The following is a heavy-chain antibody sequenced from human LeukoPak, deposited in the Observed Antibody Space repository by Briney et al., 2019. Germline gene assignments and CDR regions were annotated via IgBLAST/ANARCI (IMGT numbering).Heavy chain of an antibody. CDR3: ATFLAVIAARDSLYFQH. D-gene: IGHD6-6*01. V-gene: IGHV3-23*01. CDR2: ISGSGGST. CDR1: GFTFSSYA. J-gene: IGHJ1*01. Sequence: GGSLRLSCAASGFTFSSYAMSWVRQAPGKGLEWVSAISGSGGSTYYADSVKGRFTISRDNSKNTLYLQMNSLRAEDTAVYYCATFLAVIAARDSLYFQHWGQGTLVSVSS.